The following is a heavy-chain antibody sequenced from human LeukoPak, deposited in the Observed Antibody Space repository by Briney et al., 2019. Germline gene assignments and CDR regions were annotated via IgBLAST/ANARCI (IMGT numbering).Heavy chain of an antibody. CDR2: INHSGST. D-gene: IGHD3-10*01. J-gene: IGHJ5*02. V-gene: IGHV4-34*01. Sequence: GSLRLSCAASGLTFSTYSMNWVRQAPGKGLEWIGEINHSGSTNYNPSLKSRVTISVDTSKNQFSLKLSSVTAADTAVYYCARGVGRITMVRGVNNWFDPWGQGTLVTVSS. CDR3: ARGVGRITMVRGVNNWFDP. CDR1: GLTFSTYS.